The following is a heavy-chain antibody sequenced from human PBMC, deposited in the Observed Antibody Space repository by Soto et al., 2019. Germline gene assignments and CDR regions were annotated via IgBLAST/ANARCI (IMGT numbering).Heavy chain of an antibody. Sequence: GGSLRLSCAASGFPFSSYAMHWVRQAPGKGLEWVAVISYDGSNKYYADSVKGRFTISRDNSKNTLYLQMNSLRAEDTAVYYSARDPGYYYDSSGYYYFDYWGQGTLVTVSS. CDR2: ISYDGSNK. V-gene: IGHV3-30-3*01. D-gene: IGHD3-22*01. CDR3: ARDPGYYYDSSGYYYFDY. J-gene: IGHJ4*02. CDR1: GFPFSSYA.